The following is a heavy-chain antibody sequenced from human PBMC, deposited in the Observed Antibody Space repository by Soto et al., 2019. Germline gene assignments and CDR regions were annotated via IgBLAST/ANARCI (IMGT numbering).Heavy chain of an antibody. D-gene: IGHD2-15*01. CDR1: XXXXXXXXXX. J-gene: IGHJ5*02. V-gene: IGHV4-39*01. CDR3: ARQCRGVTCHWFVP. CDR2: IFYSGST. Sequence: QLQLQESGPGLVKPSETLSLTCXVSXXXXXXXXXXXXXXXXXXXXXXEWIGSIFYSGSTYYNPSLKSRVTIXXDTXKNXFSXTXTXVXAAXTAVYYCARQCRGVTCHWFVPWGQGTLVTVSS.